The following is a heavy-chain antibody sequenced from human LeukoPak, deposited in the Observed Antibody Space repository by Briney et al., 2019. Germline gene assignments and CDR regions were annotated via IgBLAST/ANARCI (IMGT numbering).Heavy chain of an antibody. CDR1: EFTFRSYG. V-gene: IGHV3-64*01. CDR2: ISSNGGRT. D-gene: IGHD3-22*01. Sequence: PGRSLRLSCAASEFTFRSYGMHWVRQAPGKGLEYVSAISSNGGRTYYANSVKGRFTISRDNSRNTLYLQMGSLRAEDMAVYYCATYYYDSGGFHFHHWGQGTLVTVSS. J-gene: IGHJ1*01. CDR3: ATYYYDSGGFHFHH.